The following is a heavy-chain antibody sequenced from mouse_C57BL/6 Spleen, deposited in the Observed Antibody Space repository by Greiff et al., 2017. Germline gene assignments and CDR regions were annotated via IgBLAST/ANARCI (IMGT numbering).Heavy chain of an antibody. J-gene: IGHJ4*01. V-gene: IGHV3-6*01. CDR1: GYSITSGYY. D-gene: IGHD2-1*01. CDR2: ISYDGSN. CDR3: ARLRDGNPLTAMDY. Sequence: ESGPGLVKPSQSLSLTCSVTGYSITSGYYWNWIRQFPGNKLEWMGYISYDGSNNYNPSLKNRISITRDTSKNQFFLKLNSVTTEDTATYYCARLRDGNPLTAMDYWGQGTSVTVSS.